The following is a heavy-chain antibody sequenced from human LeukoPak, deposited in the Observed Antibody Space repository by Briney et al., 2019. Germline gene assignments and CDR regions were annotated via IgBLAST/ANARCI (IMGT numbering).Heavy chain of an antibody. CDR1: GGSISSYY. J-gene: IGHJ5*02. V-gene: IGHV4-59*01. CDR3: AREAYDFWSGYYTNWFDP. CDR2: IYYSGST. D-gene: IGHD3-3*01. Sequence: SETLSLTCTVSGGSISSYYWSWIRQPPGKGVEWIGYIYYSGSTNYNPSLKSRVTISVDTSKNQFSLKLSSATAADTAVYYCAREAYDFWSGYYTNWFDPWGQGTLVTVSS.